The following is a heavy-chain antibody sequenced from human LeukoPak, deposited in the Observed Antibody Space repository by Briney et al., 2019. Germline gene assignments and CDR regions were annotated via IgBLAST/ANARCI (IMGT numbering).Heavy chain of an antibody. V-gene: IGHV4-34*01. CDR1: GGSFSGYY. Sequence: SETLSLTCAGYGGSFSGYYWSWIRQPPGKGLEWIGEINHSGSTNYNPSLKSRVTISVDTSKNQFSLKLSSVTAADTAVYYCARARSMVRGVILVPYYGMDVWGQGTTVTVSS. CDR2: INHSGST. CDR3: ARARSMVRGVILVPYYGMDV. J-gene: IGHJ6*02. D-gene: IGHD3-10*01.